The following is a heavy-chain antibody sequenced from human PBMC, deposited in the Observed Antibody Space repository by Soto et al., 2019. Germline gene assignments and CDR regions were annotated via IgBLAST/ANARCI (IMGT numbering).Heavy chain of an antibody. CDR2: IYSGGST. V-gene: IGHV3-53*04. Sequence: EVQLVESGGGLVQPGGSLRLSCAASGFTVSSNYMSWVRQAPGKGLEWVSVIYSGGSTYYADSVTGRFTISRHNSKNKLYLQRNSLRAEDTAVYYCAREVCHGGFDPWGHGTLVTVSS. CDR3: AREVCHGGFDP. CDR1: GFTVSSNY. J-gene: IGHJ5*02.